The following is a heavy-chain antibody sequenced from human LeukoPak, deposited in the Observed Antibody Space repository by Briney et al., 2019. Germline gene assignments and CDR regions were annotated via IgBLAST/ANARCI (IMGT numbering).Heavy chain of an antibody. CDR3: ARTAQYDYVWGTSDY. D-gene: IGHD3-16*01. CDR2: IIPFFGTT. J-gene: IGHJ4*02. Sequence: ASVKVSCKASGGTFSPYPINWVRQAPGQGLEWMGGIIPFFGTTNYAQKFQGRVTITADASTATAYMELGSLTSEDTAMYYCARTAQYDYVWGTSDYWGQGTLVTVSS. V-gene: IGHV1-69*13. CDR1: GGTFSPYP.